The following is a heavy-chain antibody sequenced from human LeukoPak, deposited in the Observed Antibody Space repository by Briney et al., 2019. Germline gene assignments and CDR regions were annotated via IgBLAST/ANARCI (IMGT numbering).Heavy chain of an antibody. CDR2: IYDSGST. CDR1: GGSISSNY. CDR3: ARQSISGSSLSYFDY. J-gene: IGHJ4*02. D-gene: IGHD3-22*01. Sequence: SQTLSLTWTVSGGSISSNYSSWIWQPPGKRLEWNGNIYDSGSTNYNPSLKSRLTISVDTSKNQCSLKLSSVTAADTAVYYCARQSISGSSLSYFDYWGQGTLVNVSS. V-gene: IGHV4-59*01.